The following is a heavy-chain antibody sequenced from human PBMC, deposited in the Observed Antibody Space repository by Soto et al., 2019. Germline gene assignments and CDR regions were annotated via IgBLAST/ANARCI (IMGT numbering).Heavy chain of an antibody. CDR2: ISYDGSNK. CDR1: GFTFSSYG. D-gene: IGHD3-22*01. Sequence: QVQLVESGGGVVQPGRSLRLSCAASGFTFSSYGMHWVRQAPGKGLEWVAVISYDGSNKYYADSVKGRFTISRDNSKNTLYLQMNSLRAEDTAVYYCAKPHSGVTMILLVAFDIWGQGTMVTVSS. J-gene: IGHJ3*02. V-gene: IGHV3-30*18. CDR3: AKPHSGVTMILLVAFDI.